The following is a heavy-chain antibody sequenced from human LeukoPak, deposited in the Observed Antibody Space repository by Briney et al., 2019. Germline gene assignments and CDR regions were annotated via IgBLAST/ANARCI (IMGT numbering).Heavy chain of an antibody. CDR1: GGSISSYY. CDR3: ARHHLYYYGMDV. Sequence: SETLSLTCSVSGGSISSYYWSWIRQPPGKGLEWIGYIYYSGSTNYNPSLKSRVTISVDTSKNQFSLKLSSVTAADTAVYYCARHHLYYYGMDVWGQGTTVTVSS. CDR2: IYYSGST. V-gene: IGHV4-59*08. J-gene: IGHJ6*02.